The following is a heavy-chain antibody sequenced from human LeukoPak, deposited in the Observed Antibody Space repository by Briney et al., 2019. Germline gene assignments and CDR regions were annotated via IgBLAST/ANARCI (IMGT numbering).Heavy chain of an antibody. CDR1: GYTFTSYY. CDR3: ARDRYYYGSGTIQIDY. D-gene: IGHD3-10*01. J-gene: IGHJ4*02. CDR2: INPNSGGT. V-gene: IGHV1-2*02. Sequence: GASVKVSCKASGYTFTSYYMHWVRQAPGQGLEWMGWINPNSGGTNYAQKFQGRVTMTRDASISTAYIELSRLRSDDTAVYYCARDRYYYGSGTIQIDYWGQGTLVTVSS.